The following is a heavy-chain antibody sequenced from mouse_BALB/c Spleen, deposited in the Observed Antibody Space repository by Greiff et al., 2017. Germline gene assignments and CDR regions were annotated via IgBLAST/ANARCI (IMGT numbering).Heavy chain of an antibody. CDR3: ARKITDYFDY. Sequence: EVQRVESGGGLVKPGGSLKLSCAASGFTFSSYAMSWVRQTPEKRLEWVASISSGGSTYYPDSVKGRFTISRDNARNILYLQMSSLRSEDTAMYYCARKITDYFDYWGQGTTLTVSS. CDR1: GFTFSSYA. D-gene: IGHD2-4*01. J-gene: IGHJ2*01. CDR2: ISSGGST. V-gene: IGHV5-6-5*01.